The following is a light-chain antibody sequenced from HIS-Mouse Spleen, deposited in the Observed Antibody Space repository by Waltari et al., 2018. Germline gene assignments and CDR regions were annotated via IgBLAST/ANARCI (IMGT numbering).Light chain of an antibody. CDR3: QSYDSSNVV. CDR1: SGSLASNY. J-gene: IGLJ2*01. CDR2: EDN. Sequence: NVMLTQPHSVSESPGKTVTISCTGSSGSLASNYVQWYHQRPGSAPTTVIYEDNQRPSGVPDRFSGSIDSSSNSASLTISGLKTEDEADYYCQSYDSSNVVFGGGTKLTVL. V-gene: IGLV6-57*02.